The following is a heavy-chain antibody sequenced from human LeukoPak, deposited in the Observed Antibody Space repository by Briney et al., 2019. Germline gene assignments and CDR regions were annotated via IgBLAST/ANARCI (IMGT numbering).Heavy chain of an antibody. Sequence: SVKVSCKASGGTFSSYAISWVRQAPGQGLEWMGRIIPILGIANYAQKFQGRVTITADKSTSTAYMELSSLRSEDTAVYYCARDGGGDYGGNREHWGQGTLVTVSS. J-gene: IGHJ1*01. CDR3: ARDGGGDYGGNREH. CDR1: GGTFSSYA. V-gene: IGHV1-69*04. D-gene: IGHD4-23*01. CDR2: IIPILGIA.